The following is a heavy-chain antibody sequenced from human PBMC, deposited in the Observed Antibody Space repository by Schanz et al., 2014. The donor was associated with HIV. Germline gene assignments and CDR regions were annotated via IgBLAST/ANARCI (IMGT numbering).Heavy chain of an antibody. D-gene: IGHD6-13*01. CDR2: FIPVFGTA. CDR1: GGTFNIYG. J-gene: IGHJ4*02. V-gene: IGHV1-69*06. CDR3: ARVSGWSSFDY. Sequence: QVQLVQSGAAVKKPGASVKVSCKASGGTFNIYGISWVRQAPGQGLEWMGGFIPVFGTANYAQKFQGRVTMTRDTSTSTVYMELSSLRSEDTALYYCARVSGWSSFDYWGQGTLVIVSS.